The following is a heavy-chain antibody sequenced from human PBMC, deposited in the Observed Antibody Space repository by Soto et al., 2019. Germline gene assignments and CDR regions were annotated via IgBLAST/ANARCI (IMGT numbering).Heavy chain of an antibody. CDR2: IIPMIGRT. CDR3: ASWDYDVLTGYSYDD. J-gene: IGHJ4*02. D-gene: IGHD3-9*01. CDR1: GGTFNNYG. V-gene: IGHV1-69*01. Sequence: QVQLVQSGAEVKKPGSSVKVSCKASGGTFNNYGMGWVRQAPGQGLEWMGGIIPMIGRTNYAQKFQGSLTLTAEASRSTAYMELRSLRSADTAVYYCASWDYDVLTGYSYDDWGQGTLVTVSS.